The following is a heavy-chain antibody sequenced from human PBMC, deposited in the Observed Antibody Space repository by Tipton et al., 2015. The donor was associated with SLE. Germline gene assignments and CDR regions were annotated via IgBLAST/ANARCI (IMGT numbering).Heavy chain of an antibody. Sequence: SLRLSCAASGFTFSSYAMHWVRQAPGKGLEWVAVISYDGSNKYYADSVKGRFTISRDNAKNSLYLQMNSLRAEDTAVYYCARVGGPYSGSPDAFDIWGQGTMVTVSS. J-gene: IGHJ3*02. CDR1: GFTFSSYA. D-gene: IGHD1-26*01. CDR2: ISYDGSNK. CDR3: ARVGGPYSGSPDAFDI. V-gene: IGHV3-30-3*01.